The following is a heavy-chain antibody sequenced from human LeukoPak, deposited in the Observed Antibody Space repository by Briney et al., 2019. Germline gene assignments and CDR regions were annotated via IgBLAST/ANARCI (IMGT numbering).Heavy chain of an antibody. CDR1: GGSISSYY. V-gene: IGHV4-59*08. CDR2: IYYSGST. CDR3: ARHGPGWLQSWWWYFDL. D-gene: IGHD5-24*01. Sequence: PSETLSLTCTVSGGSISSYYWSWIRQPPGKGLEWIGYIYYSGSTNYNPSLKSRVTISVDTSKNQFSLKLSSVTAADTAVYYCARHGPGWLQSWWWYFDLWGRGTLVTVSS. J-gene: IGHJ2*01.